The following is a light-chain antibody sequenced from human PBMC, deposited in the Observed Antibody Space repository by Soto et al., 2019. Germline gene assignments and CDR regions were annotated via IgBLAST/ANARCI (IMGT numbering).Light chain of an antibody. J-gene: IGKJ4*01. V-gene: IGKV1-5*03. Sequence: DIQMTQSPSTLSASVGDRVTITCRASQSISSWLAWYQQKPGKAPKLLIYKASSLESGVPSRFGGSGSGTEFTLTISSLQPDDFATYYCQQYTGGLTFGGGTKVEIK. CDR3: QQYTGGLT. CDR1: QSISSW. CDR2: KAS.